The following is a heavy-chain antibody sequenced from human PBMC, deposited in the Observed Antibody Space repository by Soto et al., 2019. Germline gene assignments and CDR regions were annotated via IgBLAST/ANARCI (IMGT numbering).Heavy chain of an antibody. J-gene: IGHJ6*02. V-gene: IGHV1-8*01. CDR1: GYTFTSYD. CDR3: ARAGVRGMAV. D-gene: IGHD2-8*01. CDR2: MNPNSGNT. Sequence: QVQLVQSGAEVKKPGASVKGSCKASGYTFTSYDINWVRQATGQGLEWMGWMNPNSGNTGYAQKCKGRITMARNTSIRTAYMELSSLRSEDKAVSYCARAGVRGMAVWGQGTTVTVSS.